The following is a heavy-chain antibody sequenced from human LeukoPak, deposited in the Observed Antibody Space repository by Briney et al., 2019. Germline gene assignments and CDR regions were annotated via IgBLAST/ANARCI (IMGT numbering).Heavy chain of an antibody. D-gene: IGHD3-10*01. V-gene: IGHV4-59*01. CDR2: IYYSGSA. CDR1: GGSINSYY. J-gene: IGHJ5*02. Sequence: PSETLSLTCTVSGGSINSYYWSWIRQPPGKGLEWIGYIYYSGSANYNPSLKSRVTISVDTSKNQFSLNLSSVTAADTAVYYCARDALLTGLGALFDPWGQGTLVTISS. CDR3: ARDALLTGLGALFDP.